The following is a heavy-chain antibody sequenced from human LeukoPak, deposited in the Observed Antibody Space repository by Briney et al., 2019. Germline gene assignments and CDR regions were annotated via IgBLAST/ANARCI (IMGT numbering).Heavy chain of an antibody. J-gene: IGHJ3*02. D-gene: IGHD2-15*01. CDR2: IWYDGSNK. V-gene: IGHV3-33*01. CDR1: GFTFSTYG. CDR3: SRVYTPKGDAFDI. Sequence: QPGGSLRLSCAASGFTFSTYGMHWVRQAPGKGLEWVAVIWYDGSNKYYADSVKGRFTISRDNSKNTLYLQMNSLRAEDTAVYYCSRVYTPKGDAFDIWGQGTMVTVSS.